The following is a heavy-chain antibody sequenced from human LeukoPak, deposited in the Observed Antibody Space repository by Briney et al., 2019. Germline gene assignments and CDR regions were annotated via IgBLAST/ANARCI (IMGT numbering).Heavy chain of an antibody. V-gene: IGHV3-23*01. CDR3: AKDLGYYGSGSYFHY. D-gene: IGHD3-10*01. J-gene: IGHJ4*02. Sequence: GGSLRLSCAASGFTFSSYDMSWDRQAPGKGLEWVSAISGSGGSTYYADSVKGRFTISGDNSKNTLYLQMNSLRAEDTAVYYCAKDLGYYGSGSYFHYWGQGTLITVSS. CDR2: ISGSGGST. CDR1: GFTFSSYD.